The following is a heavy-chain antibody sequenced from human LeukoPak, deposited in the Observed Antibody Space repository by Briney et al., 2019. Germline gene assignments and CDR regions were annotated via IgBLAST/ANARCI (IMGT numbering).Heavy chain of an antibody. J-gene: IGHJ4*02. V-gene: IGHV1-2*06. CDR3: ASLGRYCSGGSCYLYLDY. CDR2: INPNSGGT. D-gene: IGHD2-15*01. CDR1: GYTFTGYY. Sequence: ASVKVSCKASGYTFTGYYMHWVRQAPGQGREWMGRINPNSGGTNYAQKFQGRVTMTRDTSISTAYMELSRLRSDDTAVYYCASLGRYCSGGSCYLYLDYWGQGTLVTVSS.